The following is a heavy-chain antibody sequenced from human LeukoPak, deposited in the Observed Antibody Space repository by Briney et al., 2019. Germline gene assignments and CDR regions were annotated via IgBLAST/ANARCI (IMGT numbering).Heavy chain of an antibody. Sequence: GGSLRLSCAASGFTFSSYAMHWVRQAPGKGLEWVAVISYDGSNKYYADSVKGRFTISRDNSKNTLYLQMNSLRAEDTAVYYCARAQGDYDSSGFNDAFDIWGQGTVVADSS. D-gene: IGHD3-22*01. V-gene: IGHV3-30-3*01. CDR3: ARAQGDYDSSGFNDAFDI. CDR1: GFTFSSYA. CDR2: ISYDGSNK. J-gene: IGHJ3*02.